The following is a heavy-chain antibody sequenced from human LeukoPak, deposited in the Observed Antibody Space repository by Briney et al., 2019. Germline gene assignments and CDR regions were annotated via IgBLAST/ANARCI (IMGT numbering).Heavy chain of an antibody. J-gene: IGHJ3*02. V-gene: IGHV3-48*02. CDR2: ISTSSSTI. CDR1: GFTFSSYS. CDR3: VRDFVVGAPDAFDI. D-gene: IGHD1-26*01. Sequence: GGSLRLSCAASGFTFSSYSMNWVRQAPGKGLEWVSYISTSSSTIQYADSVKGRFAISRDNGKNSLYLQMNSLRDEDTAVYYCVRDFVVGAPDAFDICGQGAIVSVSS.